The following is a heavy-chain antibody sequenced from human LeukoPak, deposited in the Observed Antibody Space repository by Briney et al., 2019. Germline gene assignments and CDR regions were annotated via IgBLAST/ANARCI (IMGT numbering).Heavy chain of an antibody. Sequence: SEALSLTCTVSGGSISSSSYYWGWIRQPPGKGLEWIGSIYYSGSTYYNPSLKSRVTISVDTSKNQFSLKLSSVTAADTAVYYCASLYGSGSYPGYWGQGTLVTVSS. V-gene: IGHV4-39*01. CDR1: GGSISSSSYY. D-gene: IGHD3-10*01. CDR3: ASLYGSGSYPGY. J-gene: IGHJ4*02. CDR2: IYYSGST.